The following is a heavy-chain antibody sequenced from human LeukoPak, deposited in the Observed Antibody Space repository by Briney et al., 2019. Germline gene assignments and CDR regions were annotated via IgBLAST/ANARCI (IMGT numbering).Heavy chain of an antibody. J-gene: IGHJ4*02. CDR1: GGXISNYY. CDR3: ARLSGSPHPPFDY. V-gene: IGHV4-59*08. Sequence: SETPSLTCTVSGGXISNYYCTWIRQPPGKGLKWIGYIYYSGSTYYNPSLKSRVTISVDTSKNQFSLKLTSVTAADTAVYYCARLSGSPHPPFDYWGQGTLVTVSS. CDR2: IYYSGST. D-gene: IGHD1-26*01.